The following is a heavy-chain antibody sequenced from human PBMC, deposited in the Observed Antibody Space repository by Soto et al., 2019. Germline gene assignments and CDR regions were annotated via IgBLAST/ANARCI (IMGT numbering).Heavy chain of an antibody. Sequence: QLQLQESGPGLVKPSETLSLTCTVSGGSISSSSYYWGWIRQPPGKGLEWIGSIYYSGSTYYNPSLNSRVTRSVDTSKNQFSLKLSSVTAADTAVYYCARQGADCSGGSCSIDYWGQGTLVTVSS. CDR3: ARQGADCSGGSCSIDY. V-gene: IGHV4-39*01. D-gene: IGHD2-15*01. CDR1: GGSISSSSYY. J-gene: IGHJ4*02. CDR2: IYYSGST.